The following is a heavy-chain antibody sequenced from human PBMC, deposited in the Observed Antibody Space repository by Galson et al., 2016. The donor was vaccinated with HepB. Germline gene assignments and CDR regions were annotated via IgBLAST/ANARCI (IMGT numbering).Heavy chain of an antibody. CDR1: GYSFTSYW. CDR2: IYPGDSDS. D-gene: IGHD5-24*01. CDR3: ARPRGMGTLDVFNS. J-gene: IGHJ3*02. V-gene: IGHV5-51*03. Sequence: QSGAEVKKPGESLQISCKGSGYSFTSYWIAWVRQLPGKGLEWMGIIYPGDSDSRYSPSFQGQVTISADKSISTAYLQWSSLRASATAMYYCARPRGMGTLDVFNSWGQGTMVTVSS.